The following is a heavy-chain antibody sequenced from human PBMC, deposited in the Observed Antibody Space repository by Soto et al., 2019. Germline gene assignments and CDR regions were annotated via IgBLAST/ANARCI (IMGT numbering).Heavy chain of an antibody. Sequence: EVQLLESGGGLVQPGGSLRLSCAASGFTFSSYAMSWVRQAPGKGLEWVSAISGSGGSTYYADSVKGRFTISRDNSKNTLYLQMNSLRAEDTAVYYCAKDLMRAWTIVATPPGFDYWGQGTLVTVSS. J-gene: IGHJ4*02. D-gene: IGHD5-12*01. CDR1: GFTFSSYA. CDR3: AKDLMRAWTIVATPPGFDY. V-gene: IGHV3-23*01. CDR2: ISGSGGST.